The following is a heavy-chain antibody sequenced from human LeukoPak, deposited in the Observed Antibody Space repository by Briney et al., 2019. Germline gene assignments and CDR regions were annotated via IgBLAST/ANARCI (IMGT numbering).Heavy chain of an antibody. J-gene: IGHJ6*03. D-gene: IGHD5-18*01. CDR3: ARDTGDTAMALYYYYYYMDV. V-gene: IGHV3-21*01. CDR1: GSTFSSYS. Sequence: GGSLRLSCAASGSTFSSYSMNWVRQAPGKGLEWVSSISSSSSYIYYADSVKGRFTTSRDNAKNSLYLQMNSLRAEDTAVYYCARDTGDTAMALYYYYYYMDVWGKGTTVTVSS. CDR2: ISSSSSYI.